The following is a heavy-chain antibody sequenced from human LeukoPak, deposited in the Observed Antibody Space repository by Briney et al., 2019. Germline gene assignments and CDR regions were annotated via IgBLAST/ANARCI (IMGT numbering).Heavy chain of an antibody. D-gene: IGHD6-13*01. Sequence: AAVKVSCKGSGYSFTSCDLHWVRQATGQGLAWMGWMNPNSGNTGYAQKFQGRVTMSRNTSMSTAYMELSSLRAEDTAVYYCARGQESSSLYRVVWFDPWGRGTRVTVS. CDR1: GYSFTSCD. J-gene: IGHJ5*02. V-gene: IGHV1-8*01. CDR3: ARGQESSSLYRVVWFDP. CDR2: MNPNSGNT.